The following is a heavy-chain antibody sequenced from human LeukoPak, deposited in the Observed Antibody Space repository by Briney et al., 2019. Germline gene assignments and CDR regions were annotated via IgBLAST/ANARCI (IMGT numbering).Heavy chain of an antibody. Sequence: GASVKVSCKASGYTFTGYYMHWVRQAPGQGLEWMGWINPNSGGTNYAQKFQGKVTMTRDTSISTAYMELSKLRSDDTAVYYCARGDEDCSSTSCYTDLYFDYWGQGTLVTVSS. CDR2: INPNSGGT. V-gene: IGHV1-2*02. J-gene: IGHJ4*02. CDR1: GYTFTGYY. D-gene: IGHD2-2*02. CDR3: ARGDEDCSSTSCYTDLYFDY.